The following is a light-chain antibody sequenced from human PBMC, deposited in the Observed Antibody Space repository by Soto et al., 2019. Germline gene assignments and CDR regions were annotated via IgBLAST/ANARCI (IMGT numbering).Light chain of an antibody. Sequence: DIQMTQYPSTLSATAGDRVTITCRASQSISAWLAWYQKKPGKAPKLLIYDASNLASGVPSRFSGSGSGTEFTLTISNLQPADFATYFCQQSYSTPPWTFGQGTKVEIK. J-gene: IGKJ1*01. CDR2: DAS. CDR3: QQSYSTPPWT. V-gene: IGKV1-5*01. CDR1: QSISAW.